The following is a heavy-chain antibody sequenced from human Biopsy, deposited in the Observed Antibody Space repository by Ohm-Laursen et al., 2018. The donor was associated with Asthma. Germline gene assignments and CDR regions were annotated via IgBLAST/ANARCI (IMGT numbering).Heavy chain of an antibody. CDR1: GYTFNSAG. CDR3: ARAVDYSHYYGIDV. CDR2: ISVYNGNT. V-gene: IGHV1-18*01. J-gene: IGHJ6*02. Sequence: ASVRVSCKTSGYTFNSAGIAWVRQAPGQGLEWMGWISVYNGNTKVAQKLQDRVTMITDTSTSTAYMELRSLRSDDTAVYFCARAVDYSHYYGIDVWGQGTTVTVS. D-gene: IGHD3-10*01.